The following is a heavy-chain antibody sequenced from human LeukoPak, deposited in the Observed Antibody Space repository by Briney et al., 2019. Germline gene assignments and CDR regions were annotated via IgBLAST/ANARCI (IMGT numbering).Heavy chain of an antibody. J-gene: IGHJ4*02. D-gene: IGHD3-22*01. CDR3: TRGRYDSSGYPYFDY. Sequence: GGSLRLSCAASGFTFSDYYMSWIRQAPGKGLEWVSYISSSGSTIYYADSVKGRFTISRDNAKNSLYLQMNSLRAEDTAVYYCTRGRYDSSGYPYFDYWGQGTLVTVSS. CDR2: ISSSGSTI. CDR1: GFTFSDYY. V-gene: IGHV3-11*04.